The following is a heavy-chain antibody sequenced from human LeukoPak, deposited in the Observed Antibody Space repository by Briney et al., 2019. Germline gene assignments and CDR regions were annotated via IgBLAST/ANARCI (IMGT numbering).Heavy chain of an antibody. V-gene: IGHV3-74*01. J-gene: IGHJ4*02. Sequence: GGSLRLSCAASGFTFSSYWMHWVRQAPGKGLVWVSRINTDGSSTSYADSVKGRFTISRDNAKNSLYLQMNSLRVEDTAVYYCVRLEVTIPDSYWGQGTLVTVSS. CDR3: VRLEVTIPDSY. CDR2: INTDGSST. CDR1: GFTFSSYW. D-gene: IGHD2-21*02.